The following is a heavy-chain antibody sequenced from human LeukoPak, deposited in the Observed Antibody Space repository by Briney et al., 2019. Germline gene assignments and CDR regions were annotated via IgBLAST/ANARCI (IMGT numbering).Heavy chain of an antibody. CDR2: ISNTGTT. CDR1: GGSISSSF. V-gene: IGHV4-59*08. Sequence: SETLSLTCSVSGGSISSSFWSWIRQPPGKGLEWIGYISNTGTTNYNPSLKSRVTISADTSRSQFSLELTYVTAADTAVYYCAKHAYCSDGCRRRSREIAFDLWGQGTMVTVSS. D-gene: IGHD2-21*02. J-gene: IGHJ3*01. CDR3: AKHAYCSDGCRRRSREIAFDL.